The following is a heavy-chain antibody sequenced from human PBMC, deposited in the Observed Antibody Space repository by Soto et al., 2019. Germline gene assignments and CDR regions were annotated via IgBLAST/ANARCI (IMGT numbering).Heavy chain of an antibody. V-gene: IGHV3-23*01. Sequence: EVQLLESGGALVQPGGSLRLSCAASGFTFSSFAMYWVRQAPGKGLQWLSLISNSGGLTYYADSVKGRFTISRDSSKNTLYLQLKSRLAADTAVYFCAKGAPWMGRNFAYWGQGAQLTVS. D-gene: IGHD5-12*01. J-gene: IGHJ4*02. CDR2: ISNSGGLT. CDR1: GFTFSSFA. CDR3: AKGAPWMGRNFAY.